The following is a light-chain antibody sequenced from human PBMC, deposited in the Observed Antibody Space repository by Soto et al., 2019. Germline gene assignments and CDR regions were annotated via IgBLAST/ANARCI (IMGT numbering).Light chain of an antibody. Sequence: QAVVTQEPSLTVSPGGTVTLTCGSSTRAVTSGHYPYWFQQKPGQAPRTLIYDTSNKHSWTPARFSGSLLGGKAALTLSGAQPEDEAEYYCLLSYSGGYWVFGGGTKLTVL. J-gene: IGLJ3*02. V-gene: IGLV7-46*01. CDR2: DTS. CDR1: TRAVTSGHY. CDR3: LLSYSGGYWV.